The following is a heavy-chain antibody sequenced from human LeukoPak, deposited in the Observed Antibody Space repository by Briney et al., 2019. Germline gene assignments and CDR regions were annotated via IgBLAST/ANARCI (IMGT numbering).Heavy chain of an antibody. CDR3: AKDAMIVVVSDYYYYMDV. Sequence: GGSLRLSCAASGFTFSSYAISWVRQAPGKGLEWVSAISGSGGSTYYADSVKGRFSISRDNSKNTLYLQMSSLRAEDTAVYYCAKDAMIVVVSDYYYYMDVWGKGTTVTVSS. J-gene: IGHJ6*03. D-gene: IGHD3-22*01. CDR2: ISGSGGST. V-gene: IGHV3-23*01. CDR1: GFTFSSYA.